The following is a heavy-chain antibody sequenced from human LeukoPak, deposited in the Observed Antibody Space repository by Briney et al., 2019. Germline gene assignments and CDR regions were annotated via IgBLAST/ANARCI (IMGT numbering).Heavy chain of an antibody. Sequence: GGSLRLSCAASGFTFSTFAMYWVRQAPGKGPEWVSGISANGGSSTYADSVRGRFTSSRDNSRNTLYLQMSSLGVDDTATYYCTKSADYWYYGMDVWGQGTTVTVSS. V-gene: IGHV3-23*01. CDR3: TKSADYWYYGMDV. CDR1: GFTFSTFA. CDR2: ISANGGSS. D-gene: IGHD2-8*02. J-gene: IGHJ6*02.